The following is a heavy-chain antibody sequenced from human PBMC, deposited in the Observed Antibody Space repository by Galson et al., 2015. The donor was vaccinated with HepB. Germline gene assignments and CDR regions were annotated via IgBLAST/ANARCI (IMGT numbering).Heavy chain of an antibody. CDR1: GGSISSYY. CDR2: IYYSGST. J-gene: IGHJ4*02. CDR3: ARLPYGDPFDY. V-gene: IGHV4-59*08. Sequence: ETLSLTCTVSGGSISSYYWSWIRQPPGKGLEWIGYIYYSGSTNYNPSLKSRVTVSVDTSKNQFSLKLSSVTAADTAVYYCARLPYGDPFDYWGQGTLVTVSS. D-gene: IGHD4-17*01.